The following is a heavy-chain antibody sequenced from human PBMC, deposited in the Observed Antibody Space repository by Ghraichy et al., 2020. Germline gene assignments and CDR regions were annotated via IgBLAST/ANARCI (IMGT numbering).Heavy chain of an antibody. V-gene: IGHV1-69*06. J-gene: IGHJ6*02. Sequence: SVKVSCKASGGTFSSYAISWVRQAPGQGLEWMGGIIPIFGTANYAQKFQGRVTITADKSTSTAYMELSSLRSEDMAVYYCARGGDIVVVPAATSLYGMDVWGQGTTVTVSS. CDR1: GGTFSSYA. D-gene: IGHD2-2*01. CDR2: IIPIFGTA. CDR3: ARGGDIVVVPAATSLYGMDV.